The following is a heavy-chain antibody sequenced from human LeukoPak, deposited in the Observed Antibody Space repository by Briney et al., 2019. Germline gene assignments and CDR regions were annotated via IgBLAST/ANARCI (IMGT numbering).Heavy chain of an antibody. CDR3: ARAEKPYYYDSSGYTYRSIDY. Sequence: ASVKVSCKASGYTFTGYYMHWVRQAPGQGREWMGWINPNSGGTNYAQKFQGRVTMTRDTSISTAYMELSRLRSDDTAVYYWARAEKPYYYDSSGYTYRSIDYWGQGTLVTVSS. CDR2: INPNSGGT. V-gene: IGHV1-2*02. CDR1: GYTFTGYY. D-gene: IGHD3-22*01. J-gene: IGHJ4*02.